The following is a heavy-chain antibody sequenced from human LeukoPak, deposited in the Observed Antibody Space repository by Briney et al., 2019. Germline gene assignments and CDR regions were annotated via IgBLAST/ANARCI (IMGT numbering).Heavy chain of an antibody. V-gene: IGHV4-34*01. CDR3: ARVNYYDSSGAFDY. D-gene: IGHD3-22*01. CDR2: INHSGST. J-gene: IGHJ4*02. Sequence: SETLSLTCAVYGGSFSGYYWSWIRQPPGKGLEWIGEINHSGSTDYSPSLKSRVTISVDTSKNQFSLKLSSVTAADTAVYYCARVNYYDSSGAFDYWGQGTLVTVSS. CDR1: GGSFSGYY.